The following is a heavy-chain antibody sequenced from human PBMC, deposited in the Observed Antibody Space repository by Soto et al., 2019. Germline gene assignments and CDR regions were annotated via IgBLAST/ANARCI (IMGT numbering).Heavy chain of an antibody. Sequence: PGGSLRLSCAASGFTLSSHWMSWVRQAPGKGLEWVANINQDGSGKYFVGSVKGRFTISRDNAKSSLYLQMNSLRAEDTAVYYCAREKSFGASFDYWGQGILVTVSS. D-gene: IGHD3-10*01. CDR1: GFTLSSHW. J-gene: IGHJ4*02. CDR2: INQDGSGK. V-gene: IGHV3-7*01. CDR3: AREKSFGASFDY.